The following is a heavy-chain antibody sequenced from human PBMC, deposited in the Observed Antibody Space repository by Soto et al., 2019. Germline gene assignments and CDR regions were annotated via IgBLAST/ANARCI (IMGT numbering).Heavy chain of an antibody. CDR1: GGSVTSATYY. CDR2: ISHSGST. D-gene: IGHD5-18*01. J-gene: IGHJ4*02. CDR3: ARGRTVTVPAPLDY. V-gene: IGHV4-61*03. Sequence: QVQLQESGPGLVKPSETLSLTCTVSGGSVTSATYYWYWIRQPPGKGLEWIGYISHSGSTHYNPSLKSRVTISIDSSKNHFSLMMSSVTAADTAIYYCARGRTVTVPAPLDYWGQGTLVTVSS.